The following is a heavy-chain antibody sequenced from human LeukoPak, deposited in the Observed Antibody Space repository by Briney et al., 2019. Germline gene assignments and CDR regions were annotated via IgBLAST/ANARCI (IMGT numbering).Heavy chain of an antibody. Sequence: GASVKVSCKASGYTFTNYGISWVRQAPGQGPEWMGWISAYNGNTNYAQKFRDRVTMTTDTSTNTAYMELRSLRSDDTAVYYCARVALAEGDYWGQGTLVTVSS. CDR2: ISAYNGNT. CDR1: GYTFTNYG. J-gene: IGHJ4*02. CDR3: ARVALAEGDY. V-gene: IGHV1-18*01.